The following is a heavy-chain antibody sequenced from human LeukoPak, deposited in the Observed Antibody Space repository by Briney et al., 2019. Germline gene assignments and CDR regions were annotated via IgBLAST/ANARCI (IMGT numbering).Heavy chain of an antibody. CDR2: IYHSGST. V-gene: IGHV4-38-2*02. CDR1: GYSISSGYY. J-gene: IGHJ4*02. D-gene: IGHD7-27*01. Sequence: KTSETLSLTCTVSGYSISSGYYWGWIRQPPGKGLEWIGSIYHSGSTYYNPSLKSRVTISVDTSKNQFSLKLSSVTAADTAVYYCARGGRPTGEGFDYWGQGTLVTVSS. CDR3: ARGGRPTGEGFDY.